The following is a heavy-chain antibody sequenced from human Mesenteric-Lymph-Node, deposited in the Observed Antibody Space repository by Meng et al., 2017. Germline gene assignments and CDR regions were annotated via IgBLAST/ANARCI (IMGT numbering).Heavy chain of an antibody. D-gene: IGHD1-26*01. J-gene: IGHJ6*02. CDR1: GYTFTSYG. Sequence: ASVKVSCKASGYTFTSYGISWVRQAPGQGLEWMGWISAYNGNTNYAQKLQGRVTITTDESTSTAYMELSSLRSEDTAVYYCVSESWELPYGMDVWGQGTTVTVSS. CDR3: VSESWELPYGMDV. V-gene: IGHV1-18*01. CDR2: ISAYNGNT.